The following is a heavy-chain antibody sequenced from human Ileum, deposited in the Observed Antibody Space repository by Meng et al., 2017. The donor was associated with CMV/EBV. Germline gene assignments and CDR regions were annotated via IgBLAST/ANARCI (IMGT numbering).Heavy chain of an antibody. CDR1: GFTFTTYE. V-gene: IGHV3-48*03. D-gene: IGHD3-9*01. CDR2: ISSSGGTI. J-gene: IGHJ3*02. Sequence: GESLKISCAASGFTFTTYEMNWVRQAPGKGLEWVSYISSSGGTIYDADSVKGRFTISRDNAKNSLYLQMSSLRIEDTAVYYCARMNYDILTGYGGAFDIWGHGIMVTVSS. CDR3: ARMNYDILTGYGGAFDI.